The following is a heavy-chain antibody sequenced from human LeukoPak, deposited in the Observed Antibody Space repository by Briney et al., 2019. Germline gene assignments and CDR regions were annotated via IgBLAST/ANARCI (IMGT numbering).Heavy chain of an antibody. CDR1: GGSISGYY. D-gene: IGHD2-21*01. CDR3: ARGFRPGGAVVAPPYYFDY. J-gene: IGHJ4*02. CDR2: IHNTGTT. V-gene: IGHV4-59*12. Sequence: SETLSLICTVSGGSISGYYWTWMRQTPGKGLEWIGDIHNTGTTNYNPSLKSRVIMSLDTSKPQFYLKLTSATAADSAVYYCARGFRPGGAVVAPPYYFDYWGLGALVTVSS.